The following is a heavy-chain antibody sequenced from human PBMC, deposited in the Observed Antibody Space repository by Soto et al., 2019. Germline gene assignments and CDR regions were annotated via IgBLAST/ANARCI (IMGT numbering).Heavy chain of an antibody. Sequence: PSETLSLTCAVSGGSISSSNWWSWVRQPPGKGLEWIGEIYHSGSTNYNPSLKSRVTISVDTSKNQFSLKLSSVTAADTAVYYCARDLRGSNAFDIWGQGTMVTVS. V-gene: IGHV4-4*02. CDR3: ARDLRGSNAFDI. D-gene: IGHD1-26*01. CDR1: GGSISSSNW. J-gene: IGHJ3*02. CDR2: IYHSGST.